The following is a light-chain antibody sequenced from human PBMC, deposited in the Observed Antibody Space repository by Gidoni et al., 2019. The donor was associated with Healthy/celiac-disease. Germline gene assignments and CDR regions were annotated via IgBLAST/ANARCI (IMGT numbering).Light chain of an antibody. CDR3: QQYDNLPRT. CDR2: DAS. Sequence: DIQMTQSPSSLSASVGDRVTITCQESQDISNYLNWYQQKSGKAPKLLIYDASNLETGVPSRFSGSGSGTDFTFTISSLQPEDIATYYCQQYDNLPRTFGQGTRLEIK. CDR1: QDISNY. J-gene: IGKJ5*01. V-gene: IGKV1-33*01.